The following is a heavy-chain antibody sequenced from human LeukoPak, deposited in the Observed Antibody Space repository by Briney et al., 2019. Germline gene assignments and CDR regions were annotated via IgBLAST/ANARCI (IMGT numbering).Heavy chain of an antibody. V-gene: IGHV1-69*01. D-gene: IGHD1-14*01. Sequence: GASVKVSCKASGGTFSSYAISWVRQAPGQGLEWMGGIIPIFGTANYAQKFQGRVTITADESTSTAYMDLSSLKSEDTAVYYCARDPGIIGTTRAPSYYYYYVDVWGKGTTVTVSS. CDR2: IIPIFGTA. CDR1: GGTFSSYA. J-gene: IGHJ6*03. CDR3: ARDPGIIGTTRAPSYYYYYVDV.